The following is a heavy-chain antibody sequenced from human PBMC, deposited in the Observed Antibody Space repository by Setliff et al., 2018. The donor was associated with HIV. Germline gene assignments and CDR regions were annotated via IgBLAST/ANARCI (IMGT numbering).Heavy chain of an antibody. CDR3: ARDVPWGDYYYYMDV. CDR2: INHRGST. Sequence: SETLSLTCDVSGFSISSRYYWGWIRQSPGKGLEWIGEINHRGSTNYNPSLKSRVTVSVDTSKNQFSLKLSSVTAADTAVYYCARDVPWGDYYYYMDVWGKGTTVTVSS. J-gene: IGHJ6*03. V-gene: IGHV4-38-2*02. CDR1: GFSISSRYY. D-gene: IGHD3-16*01.